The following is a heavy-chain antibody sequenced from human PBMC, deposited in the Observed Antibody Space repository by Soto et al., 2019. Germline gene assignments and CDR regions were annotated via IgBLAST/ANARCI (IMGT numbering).Heavy chain of an antibody. Sequence: ASVKVSCKASGYTFTSYGSSWVRQAPGQGLEWMGWISAYNGNTNYAQKLQGRVTMTTDTSKSTAYMELRSLRSDDTDVYYCARELAARTGQWFDPCAQGTLVTVCS. CDR1: GYTFTSYG. J-gene: IGHJ5*02. V-gene: IGHV1-18*01. CDR2: ISAYNGNT. D-gene: IGHD6-6*01. CDR3: ARELAARTGQWFDP.